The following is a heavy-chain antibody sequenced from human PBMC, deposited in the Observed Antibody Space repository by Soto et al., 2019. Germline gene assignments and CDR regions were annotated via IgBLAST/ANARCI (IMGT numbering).Heavy chain of an antibody. CDR1: KFTFSTYA. V-gene: IGHV3-23*01. D-gene: IGHD2-8*02. CDR3: AKDMVHCTGTRCARYFEK. J-gene: IGHJ4*02. Sequence: PGGSLRLSCAASKFTFSTYAMTWVRQAPGKALEWVSDIRGSGDNTYYADSVKGRLTIARDNSKSTLYLQMNSLRAEDTAVYYCAKDMVHCTGTRCARYFEKWGRGTLVTVSS. CDR2: IRGSGDNT.